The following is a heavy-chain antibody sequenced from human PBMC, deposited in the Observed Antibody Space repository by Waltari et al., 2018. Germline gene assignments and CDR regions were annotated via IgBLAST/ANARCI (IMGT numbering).Heavy chain of an antibody. V-gene: IGHV4-59*01. CDR2: IYYSGST. Sequence: QVQLQESGPGLVKTSETLSLTCTVSGGSLSSSYWRWIRPPPGKGLEWIGYIYYSGSTNYNPSLKSRVTISVDTSKNQFSLKLSSVTAADTAVYYCAREGYSSSRGDAFDIWGQGTMVTVSS. CDR1: GGSLSSSY. J-gene: IGHJ3*02. CDR3: AREGYSSSRGDAFDI. D-gene: IGHD6-6*01.